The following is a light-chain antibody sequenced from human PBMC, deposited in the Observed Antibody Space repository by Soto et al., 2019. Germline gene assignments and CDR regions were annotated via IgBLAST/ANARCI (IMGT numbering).Light chain of an antibody. CDR1: QSVSGN. V-gene: IGKV3-15*01. CDR3: QQYNNWLWT. CDR2: GAS. J-gene: IGKJ1*01. Sequence: EIVMTQSPVTLSVSLGERATLSCRASQSVSGNLAWYQQKPGQAPRLLIYGASTRATGIPARFSGSGSGTEFTLTISSLQSEDFALYYCQQYNNWLWTFGQGTKVDIK.